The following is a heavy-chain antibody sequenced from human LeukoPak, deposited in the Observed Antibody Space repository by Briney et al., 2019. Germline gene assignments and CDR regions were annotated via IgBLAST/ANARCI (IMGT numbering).Heavy chain of an antibody. V-gene: IGHV4-39*01. D-gene: IGHD3-3*01. Sequence: SEPLSLTCTVSGGSISSSSYYWGWIRQPPGKGLEWIGSIYYSGSTYYNPSLKSRVTISVDTSKNQFSLKLSSVTAADTAVYYCARQYDFWSGYRNWFDPWGQGTLVTVSS. CDR2: IYYSGST. CDR1: GGSISSSSYY. CDR3: ARQYDFWSGYRNWFDP. J-gene: IGHJ5*02.